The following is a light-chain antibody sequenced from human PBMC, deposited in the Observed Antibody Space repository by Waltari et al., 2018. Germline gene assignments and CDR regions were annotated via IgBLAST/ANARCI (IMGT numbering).Light chain of an antibody. V-gene: IGLV1-47*02. CDR1: TPNIGNGD. Sequence: QSVLTQSPSASGTPGQRVTISCSGGTPNIGNGDVYWLQQVPGKAPKLLIYYTDQRPSGVPDRFSASKSGSSASLAISELRSEDEADYYCAAWYDNLSAWVFGGGTRLTVL. J-gene: IGLJ3*02. CDR3: AAWYDNLSAWV. CDR2: YTD.